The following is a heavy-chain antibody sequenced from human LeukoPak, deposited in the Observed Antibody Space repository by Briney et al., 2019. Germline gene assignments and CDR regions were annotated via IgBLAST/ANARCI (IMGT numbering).Heavy chain of an antibody. CDR1: GYTFTSYD. CDR3: ARASGYYEYYFDY. Sequence: ASVKVSCKASGYTFTSYDINWVRQATGQGLEWMGWMNPNSGNTGYAQKFQGRVTMTTNTSISTAYMELSSLRSEDTAVYYCARASGYYEYYFDYWGQGTLVTVSS. V-gene: IGHV1-8*01. J-gene: IGHJ4*02. D-gene: IGHD3-22*01. CDR2: MNPNSGNT.